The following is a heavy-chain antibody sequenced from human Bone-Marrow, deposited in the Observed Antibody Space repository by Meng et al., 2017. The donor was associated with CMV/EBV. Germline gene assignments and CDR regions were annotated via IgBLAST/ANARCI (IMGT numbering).Heavy chain of an antibody. D-gene: IGHD5-12*01. CDR1: GFIFSTYE. V-gene: IGHV3-48*03. Sequence: GGPLRLSCTAPGFIFSTYEMNWVRLAPGKGLEWVSYISGGGTTIHYADSVKGRFTISRDNAKNSLYLQMNSLRVEDTAIYYCARVSSKYSGYDFGFWGQGTMVTVSS. CDR3: ARVSSKYSGYDFGF. CDR2: ISGGGTTI. J-gene: IGHJ4*02.